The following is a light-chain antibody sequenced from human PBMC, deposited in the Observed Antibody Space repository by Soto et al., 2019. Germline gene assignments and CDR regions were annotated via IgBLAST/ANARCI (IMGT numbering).Light chain of an antibody. CDR1: QDIRTD. CDR3: LQHNGYPRT. Sequence: DIQMTQSPSSLSASIGDRVTITCRASQDIRTDLGWYQQKPGKAPKRLIYDASSLQSGVPSRFSGSGSGTEFSLTIDSLQPEDFATYYCLQHNGYPRTFGQGTRLDIK. J-gene: IGKJ5*01. CDR2: DAS. V-gene: IGKV1-17*01.